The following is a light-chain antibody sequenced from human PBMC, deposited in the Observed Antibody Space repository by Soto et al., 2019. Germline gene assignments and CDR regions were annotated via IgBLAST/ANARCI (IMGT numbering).Light chain of an antibody. CDR1: HSVTSDY. CDR3: QQYGDSPRV. J-gene: IGKJ1*01. V-gene: IGKV3-20*01. CDR2: GAT. Sequence: EIFLTQSPGTLSLSPGERATLSWGASHSVTSDYLAWYQQKPGQAPRLRIYGATKRATGIPDRFSGSGSGADFTLTISRLEAEDFAVYYCQQYGDSPRVFGHGTQVDIK.